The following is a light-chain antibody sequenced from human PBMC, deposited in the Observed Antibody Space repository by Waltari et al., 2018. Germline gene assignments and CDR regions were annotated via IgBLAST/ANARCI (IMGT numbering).Light chain of an antibody. CDR3: QQYYSYPFA. CDR1: QGISSY. V-gene: IGKV1-8*01. Sequence: AIRLTQSPSSLSASTGDRVTITCRASQGISSYLAWYQQKPGEATRLLIYTTSTLQSGVPSRFSGSGSGTDCTLTISSLQSEDFATYYCQQYYSYPFAFGPGTKVDIK. CDR2: TTS. J-gene: IGKJ3*01.